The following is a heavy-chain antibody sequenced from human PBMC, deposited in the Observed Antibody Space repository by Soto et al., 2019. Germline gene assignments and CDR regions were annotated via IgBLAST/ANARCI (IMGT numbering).Heavy chain of an antibody. D-gene: IGHD1-26*01. Sequence: EVQVLESGGGLVQPGGSLRLSCAASGFTFSSYAMSWVRQAPGKGLEWVSGISGSGGKTYYADSVKGRFTISRDNSKNTLYLQMNSLRAEDTAVYYCAKDYSGSSVYAMDVWGQGTTVTVSS. CDR3: AKDYSGSSVYAMDV. CDR1: GFTFSSYA. J-gene: IGHJ6*02. CDR2: ISGSGGKT. V-gene: IGHV3-23*01.